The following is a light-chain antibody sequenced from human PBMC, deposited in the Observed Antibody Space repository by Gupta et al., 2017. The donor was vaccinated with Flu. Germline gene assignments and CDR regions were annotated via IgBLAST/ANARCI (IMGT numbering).Light chain of an antibody. CDR3: RQTQSPGHT. J-gene: IGKJ2*01. Sequence: PSSLSASVGDRIAITCRASQTSNTYLNSYQQKPGKVPNLLICGASNLQGAVPSTFSDSGSGTAFTLTIISLQPEDFATYYCRQTQSPGHTFGQGTKLEIK. CDR2: GAS. CDR1: QTSNTY. V-gene: IGKV1-39*01.